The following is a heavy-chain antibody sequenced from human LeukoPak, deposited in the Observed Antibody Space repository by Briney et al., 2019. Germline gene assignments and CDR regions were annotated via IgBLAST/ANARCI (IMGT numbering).Heavy chain of an antibody. D-gene: IGHD6-13*01. CDR1: GGSFSGYY. Sequence: PSETLSLTCAVYGGSFSGYYWSWIHQPPGKGLEWIGEINHSGSTNYNPSLKSRVTISVDTSKNQFSLKLSSVTAADTAVYYCARGVYIAAAQYGFWGQGTLVTVSS. J-gene: IGHJ4*02. CDR3: ARGVYIAAAQYGF. V-gene: IGHV4-34*01. CDR2: INHSGST.